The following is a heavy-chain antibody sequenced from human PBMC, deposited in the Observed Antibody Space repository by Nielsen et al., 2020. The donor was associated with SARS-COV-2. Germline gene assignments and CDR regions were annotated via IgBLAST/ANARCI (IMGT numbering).Heavy chain of an antibody. CDR2: IYPGDSDT. CDR3: ARRGGLGTSSSWYYYYMDV. CDR1: GYSFTSYW. D-gene: IGHD6-13*01. J-gene: IGHJ6*03. Sequence: GGSLRLSCKGSGYSFTSYWIGWVRQMPGKGLEWMGIIYPGDSDTRYSPSFQGQVTISADKSISTAYLQWSSLKASDTAMYYCARRGGLGTSSSWYYYYMDVWGKGTTVTVSS. V-gene: IGHV5-51*01.